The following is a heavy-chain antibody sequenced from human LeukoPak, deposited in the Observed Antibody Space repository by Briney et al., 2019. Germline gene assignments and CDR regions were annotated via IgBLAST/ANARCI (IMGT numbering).Heavy chain of an antibody. Sequence: ASVKVSCKASGYTFTSYDINWVRQATGQGLEWMGWMNPNSGNTGYAQKFQGRVTMTRNTSISTAYMELSSLRSEDTAVYYCARVTRSYYYDPHNTLYYFDYWGQGTLVTVSS. V-gene: IGHV1-8*01. J-gene: IGHJ4*02. CDR1: GYTFTSYD. D-gene: IGHD3-22*01. CDR3: ARVTRSYYYDPHNTLYYFDY. CDR2: MNPNSGNT.